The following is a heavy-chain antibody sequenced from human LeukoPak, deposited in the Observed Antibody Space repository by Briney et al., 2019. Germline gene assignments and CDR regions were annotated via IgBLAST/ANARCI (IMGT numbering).Heavy chain of an antibody. D-gene: IGHD3-3*01. CDR1: GGSISSYY. Sequence: SETLSLTCTVSGGSISSYYWSWIRQPAGKGLEGIGRIYTSGSTNYNPSLKSRVTMSVDTSKNQFSLKLSSVTAADTAVYYCAREGYDFWSGYFSGAYYYGMVVWGRGTTVTVSS. CDR3: AREGYDFWSGYFSGAYYYGMVV. CDR2: IYTSGST. J-gene: IGHJ6*02. V-gene: IGHV4-4*07.